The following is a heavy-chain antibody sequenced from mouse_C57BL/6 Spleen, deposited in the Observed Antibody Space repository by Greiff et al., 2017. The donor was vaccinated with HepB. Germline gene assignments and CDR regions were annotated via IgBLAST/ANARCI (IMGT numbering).Heavy chain of an antibody. CDR2: ISSGGSYT. V-gene: IGHV5-6*01. J-gene: IGHJ2*01. CDR3: ARPGLRLGYFDY. CDR1: GFTFSSYG. Sequence: EVQRVESGGDLVKPGGSLKLSCAASGFTFSSYGMSWVRQTPDKRLEWVATISSGGSYTYYPDSVKGRFTISRDNAKNTLYLQMSSLKSEDTAVYYCARPGLRLGYFDYWGQGTTLTVSS. D-gene: IGHD3-2*02.